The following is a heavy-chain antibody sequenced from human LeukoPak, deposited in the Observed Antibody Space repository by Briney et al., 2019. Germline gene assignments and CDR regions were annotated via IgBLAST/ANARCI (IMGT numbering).Heavy chain of an antibody. CDR1: GYTFTSYG. D-gene: IGHD3-10*01. J-gene: IGHJ6*02. V-gene: IGHV1-18*01. Sequence: VASAKVSCKASGYTFTSYGISWVRQAPGQGLEWMGRISAYNGNTNYAQKLQGRVTMTTDTSTSTAYMELRSLRSDDTAVYYCAREGTVLLWFGEGYYYYGMDVWGQGTTVTVSS. CDR3: AREGTVLLWFGEGYYYYGMDV. CDR2: ISAYNGNT.